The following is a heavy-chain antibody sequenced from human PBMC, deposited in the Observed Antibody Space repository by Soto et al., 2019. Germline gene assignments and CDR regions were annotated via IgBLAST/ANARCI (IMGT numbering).Heavy chain of an antibody. CDR1: GFSLSSYS. D-gene: IGHD1-1*01. J-gene: IGHJ4*02. Sequence: PGGSLRLSCAASGFSLSSYSMNWVRQAPGKGLEWVSYISSISSPIYYADSVKGRFTISRDNAKNSLYLQMNSLRAEDTAMYYCARGPPGRHPIDYWGQGTLVTVSS. V-gene: IGHV3-48*01. CDR3: ARGPPGRHPIDY. CDR2: ISSISSPI.